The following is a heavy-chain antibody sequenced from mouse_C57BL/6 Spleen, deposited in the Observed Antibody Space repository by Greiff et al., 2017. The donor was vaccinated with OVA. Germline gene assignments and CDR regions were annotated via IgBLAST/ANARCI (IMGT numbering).Heavy chain of an antibody. CDR1: GFSLTSYG. CDR2: IWSGGST. D-gene: IGHD1-1*01. Sequence: VQLVESGPGLVQPSQSPSITCTVSGFSLTSYGVHWVRQSPGKGLEWLGVIWSGGSTDYNAAFISRLSISKDNPKSQVFFKMNSLQADDTAIYYCARNYYAREGAMDYWGQGTSVTVSS. V-gene: IGHV2-2*01. CDR3: ARNYYAREGAMDY. J-gene: IGHJ4*01.